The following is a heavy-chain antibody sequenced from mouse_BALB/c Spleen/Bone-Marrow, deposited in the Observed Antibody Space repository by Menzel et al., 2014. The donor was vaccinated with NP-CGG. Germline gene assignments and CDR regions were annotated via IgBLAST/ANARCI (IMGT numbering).Heavy chain of an antibody. CDR3: ARSGKVRNAMDY. J-gene: IGHJ4*01. Sequence: VHLVESGAKLVRPGVSVKISCKGSGYTFTDHAIHWVKRSHAKSLEWIGVISGYYGDAIYNQNFKGKATMTVDKSSRTAYMELARLTSEDSAIYYCARSGKVRNAMDYWGQGTSVTVSS. V-gene: IGHV1S137*01. CDR2: ISGYYGDA. CDR1: GYTFTDHA. D-gene: IGHD2-14*01.